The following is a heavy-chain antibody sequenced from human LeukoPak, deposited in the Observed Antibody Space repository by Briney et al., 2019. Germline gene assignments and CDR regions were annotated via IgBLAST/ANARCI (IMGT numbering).Heavy chain of an antibody. CDR1: GFTFRSSA. V-gene: IGHV3-23*01. CDR2: SGTDGDT. D-gene: IGHD3-22*01. Sequence: GGSLTLSCAASGFTFRSSAMNWVRQAPGKGLEWVSASGTDGDTYYADSVKGRFTISRDNSKNTLYLQMTSLRAEDTALYYCTIKTPGNYAYDSWGQGTLVTVSP. CDR3: TIKTPGNYAYDS. J-gene: IGHJ4*02.